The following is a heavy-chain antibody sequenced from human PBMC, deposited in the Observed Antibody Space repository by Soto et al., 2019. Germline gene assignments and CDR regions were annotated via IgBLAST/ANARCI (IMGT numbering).Heavy chain of an antibody. D-gene: IGHD3-9*01. CDR3: ARESHDILTGPPWVWYFDL. CDR2: INDRGSI. CDR1: GGSFSGDY. J-gene: IGHJ2*01. Sequence: QVQLQQWGAGPLRPLETLSLTCGVSGGSFSGDYWAWIRQSPGKGLEWIGEINDRGSINYNPSLKSRVSISVETSTNHYSLNLRSVTAAEAAVYYCARESHDILTGPPWVWYFDLWGRGTLVTVSS. V-gene: IGHV4-34*01.